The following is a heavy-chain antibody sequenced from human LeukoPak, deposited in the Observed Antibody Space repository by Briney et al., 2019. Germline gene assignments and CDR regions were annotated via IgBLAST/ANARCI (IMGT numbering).Heavy chain of an antibody. J-gene: IGHJ4*02. CDR3: ARGGIWYYDILTGYSFDY. V-gene: IGHV4-34*01. CDR2: INHSGST. D-gene: IGHD3-9*01. CDR1: GGSFSGYY. Sequence: SETLSLTCAVYGGSFSGYYWSWIRQPPGRGLEWIGEINHSGSTNYNPSLKSRVTISVDTSKNQFSLKLSSVTAADTAVYYCARGGIWYYDILTGYSFDYWGQGTLVTVSS.